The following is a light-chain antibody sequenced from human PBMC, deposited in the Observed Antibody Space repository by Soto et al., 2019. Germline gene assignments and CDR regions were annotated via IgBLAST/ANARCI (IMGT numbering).Light chain of an antibody. V-gene: IGKV1-5*03. CDR2: KAS. J-gene: IGKJ2*01. CDR1: QSISSW. Sequence: DIQMTQSPSTLSASVGDRVTITCRASQSISSWLAWYQQKPGEAPKLLIYKASSLESGVPSRFSGSGSGTEFTLTISSLQPDDFAPYYCQQYNSYSYTFGQGTKLEIK. CDR3: QQYNSYSYT.